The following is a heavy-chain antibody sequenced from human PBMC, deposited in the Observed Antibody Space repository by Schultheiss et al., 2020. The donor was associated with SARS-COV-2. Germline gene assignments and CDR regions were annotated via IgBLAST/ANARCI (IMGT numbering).Heavy chain of an antibody. CDR2: IIPVFGTS. CDR3: AKYRGWYARPPLLFDY. CDR1: GGTFRTYA. Sequence: SVKVSCKASGGTFRTYALSWVRQAPGQGLEWMGGIIPVFGTSNYAQNFQGRVSMTTDTSTSTAYMELRSLRSDDTAVYYCAKYRGWYARPPLLFDYWGQGILVTVSS. V-gene: IGHV1-69*05. J-gene: IGHJ4*02. D-gene: IGHD6-19*01.